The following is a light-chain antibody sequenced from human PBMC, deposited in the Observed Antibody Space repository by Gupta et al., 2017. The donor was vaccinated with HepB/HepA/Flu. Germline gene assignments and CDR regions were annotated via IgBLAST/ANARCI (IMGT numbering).Light chain of an antibody. CDR1: EGIGRK. Sequence: EILMTQSPATLSVSPGERATLSCRASEGIGRKLAWYQQKPGQPPRLLMYDSSTRVTGIPDRFSGSGAGTEFTPTSSSRQSEDCAVYYWQQDDNWVTFGGGTKVEI. CDR3: QQDDNWVT. CDR2: DSS. V-gene: IGKV3-15*01. J-gene: IGKJ4*01.